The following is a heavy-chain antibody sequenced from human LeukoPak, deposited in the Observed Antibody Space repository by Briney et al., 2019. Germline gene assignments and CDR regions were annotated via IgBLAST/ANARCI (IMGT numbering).Heavy chain of an antibody. CDR1: GGSISSGDYY. J-gene: IGHJ4*02. D-gene: IGHD4-23*01. CDR3: ARVLKTVAQSRYYFDY. V-gene: IGHV4-61*08. CDR2: IYYSGST. Sequence: SETLSLTCTVSGGSISSGDYYWSGIRQPPGKGLEGIGYIYYSGSTNYNPSLKSRVTISVDTSKNQFSLKLSSVTAADTAVYYCARVLKTVAQSRYYFDYWGQGTLVTVSS.